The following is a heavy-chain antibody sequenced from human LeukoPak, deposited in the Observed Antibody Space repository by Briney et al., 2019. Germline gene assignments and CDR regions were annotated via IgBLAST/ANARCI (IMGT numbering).Heavy chain of an antibody. CDR3: ASAPIFGVVIIPAYYYYYMDV. D-gene: IGHD3-3*01. CDR1: GGTFSSYA. Sequence: VASVKVSCKASGGTFSSYAISWVRQAPGQGLEWMGGIIPTFGTANYAQKFQGRVTITTDESTSTAYMELSSLRSEDTAVYYCASAPIFGVVIIPAYYYYYMDVWGKGTTVTVSS. V-gene: IGHV1-69*05. J-gene: IGHJ6*03. CDR2: IIPTFGTA.